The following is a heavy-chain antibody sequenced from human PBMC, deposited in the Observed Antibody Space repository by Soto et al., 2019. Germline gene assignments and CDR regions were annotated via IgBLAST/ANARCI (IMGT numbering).Heavy chain of an antibody. CDR1: GYIFTTYG. D-gene: IGHD1-1*01. Sequence: QVHLVQSGAEVKKPGASVKVSCKGSGYIFTTYGITWVRQAPGQGLEWMGWISAHNGNTNYAQKLQGRVTVTRDTSTSTAYMELRNVRSDDTAVYSCARGRYGDYWGQGAVVTVSS. CDR3: ARGRYGDY. J-gene: IGHJ4*02. CDR2: ISAHNGNT. V-gene: IGHV1-18*01.